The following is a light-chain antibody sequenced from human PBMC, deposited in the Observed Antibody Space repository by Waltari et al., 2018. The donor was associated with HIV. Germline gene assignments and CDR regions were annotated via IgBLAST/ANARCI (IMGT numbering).Light chain of an antibody. Sequence: QSVLTQPPSVSGAPGQRVTISCTGNSSNIGAGHDVPWYRQLPGTAPKFLISGNNFRPSGVPDRFSGSKSGTSASLVITGLQADDEAVYYCHCTDSSLMGPVVFGGGTKLTVL. CDR1: SSNIGAGHD. V-gene: IGLV1-40*01. CDR3: HCTDSSLMGPVV. CDR2: GNN. J-gene: IGLJ2*01.